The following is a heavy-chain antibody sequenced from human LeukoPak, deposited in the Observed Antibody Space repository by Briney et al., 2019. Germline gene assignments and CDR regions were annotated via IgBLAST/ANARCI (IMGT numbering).Heavy chain of an antibody. D-gene: IGHD3-3*01. CDR2: ISSSSGYI. CDR1: GFTFSSYS. V-gene: IGHV3-21*01. CDR3: ARDRFWSGTLRPGGDY. Sequence: PGGSLRLSCAASGFTFSSYSMNWVRQAPGKGLEWVSSISSSSGYIYYADSVKGRFTISRDNAKNSLYLQMNSLRAEDTAVYYCARDRFWSGTLRPGGDYWGQGTLVTVSS. J-gene: IGHJ4*02.